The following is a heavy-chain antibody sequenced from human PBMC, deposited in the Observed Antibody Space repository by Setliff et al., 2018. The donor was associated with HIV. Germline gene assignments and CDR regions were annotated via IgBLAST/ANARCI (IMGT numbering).Heavy chain of an antibody. CDR3: ASVLRYYGSGSYPFGY. Sequence: GGSLRLSCAASGFTFSTYWVSWVRQAPGKGLEWVANIKQDGSEKYYVDSVKGRFTISRDNAKNSLYLQMNSLSAEDTAVYYCASVLRYYGSGSYPFGYWGQGTLGTVSS. V-gene: IGHV3-7*01. J-gene: IGHJ4*02. D-gene: IGHD3-10*01. CDR2: IKQDGSEK. CDR1: GFTFSTYW.